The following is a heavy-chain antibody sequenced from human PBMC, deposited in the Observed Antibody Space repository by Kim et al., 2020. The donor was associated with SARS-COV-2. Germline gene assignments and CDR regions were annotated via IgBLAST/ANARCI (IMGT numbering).Heavy chain of an antibody. J-gene: IGHJ5*01. V-gene: IGHV1-3*04. Sequence: ASVKVSCKTSGYNFVSYAIHWVRQAPGQRPEWMGWINTGNGQTKYSGNFQGRVSITRDISASTVYMDLSSLTSEDMAVYYCARRASVFGVVGHFDSWGQGTLVTVSP. CDR3: ARRASVFGVVGHFDS. CDR2: INTGNGQT. D-gene: IGHD3-3*01. CDR1: GYNFVSYA.